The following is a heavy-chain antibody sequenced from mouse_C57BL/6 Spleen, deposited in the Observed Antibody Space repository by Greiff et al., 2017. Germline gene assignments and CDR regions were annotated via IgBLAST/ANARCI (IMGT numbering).Heavy chain of an antibody. CDR3: ARRRGKTVVGSYFDY. Sequence: QVQLQQPGAELVRPGSSVKLSCKASGYTFTSYWMHWVKQRPIQGLEWIGNIDPSDSETHYNQKFKDKATLTVDKSSSTAYMQLSSLTSEDSAVYYCARRRGKTVVGSYFDYWGQGTTLTVSS. CDR1: GYTFTSYW. CDR2: IDPSDSET. J-gene: IGHJ2*01. V-gene: IGHV1-52*01. D-gene: IGHD1-1*01.